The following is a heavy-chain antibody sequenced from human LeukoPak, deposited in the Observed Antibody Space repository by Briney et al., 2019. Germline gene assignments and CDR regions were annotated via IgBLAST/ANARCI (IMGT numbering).Heavy chain of an antibody. D-gene: IGHD3-10*02. V-gene: IGHV3-48*04. Sequence: GGSLRLSCAASGFTFSSYSMNWVRQAPGKGREWFSYISRSGSTRYYAYSMKGLFTISRENAQNSLYLQMNSLRAEDTAVYYCEELGITMIGGVWGKGTTVTISS. CDR1: GFTFSSYS. J-gene: IGHJ6*04. CDR2: ISRSGSTR. CDR3: EELGITMIGGV.